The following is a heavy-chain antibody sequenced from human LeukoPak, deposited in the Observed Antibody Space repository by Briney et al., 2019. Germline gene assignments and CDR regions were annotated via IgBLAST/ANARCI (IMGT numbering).Heavy chain of an antibody. V-gene: IGHV1-69*06. CDR3: AGKGVYGDYNWFDP. Sequence: ASVKVSCKSSGGTFSSYAISWVRQAPGHGLEWMGGIIPIFGTANYAQKFQGRVTITADKSTSTAYMELSSLRSEDTAVYYCAGKGVYGDYNWFDPWGQGTLVTVSS. D-gene: IGHD4-17*01. CDR1: GGTFSSYA. CDR2: IIPIFGTA. J-gene: IGHJ5*02.